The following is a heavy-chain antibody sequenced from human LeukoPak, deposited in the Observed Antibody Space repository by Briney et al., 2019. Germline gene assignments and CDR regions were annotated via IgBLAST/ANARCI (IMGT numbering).Heavy chain of an antibody. CDR1: GYTFTGYY. J-gene: IGHJ4*02. V-gene: IGHV1-2*02. CDR2: INPNSGGT. D-gene: IGHD2-2*01. CDR3: AREGGRYCSSTSCYLYY. Sequence: ASVKVSCKASGYTFTGYYMHWVRQAPGQGLEWMGWINPNSGGTNYAQKFQGRVTMTRDTSISTAYMELSRLRSDDTAVYYSAREGGRYCSSTSCYLYYWGQGTLVTVSS.